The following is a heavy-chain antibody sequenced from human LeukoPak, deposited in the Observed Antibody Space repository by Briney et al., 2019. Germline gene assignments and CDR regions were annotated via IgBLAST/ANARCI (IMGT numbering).Heavy chain of an antibody. CDR2: INGDGSST. CDR1: GFTFSSYW. V-gene: IGHV3-74*01. CDR3: ARSQGPYDY. J-gene: IGHJ4*02. Sequence: GGSLRLSCAASGFTFSSYWMNWVRQAPGKGLVWVSRINGDGSSTNYADSVKGRFTISRDNAKNTLCLQLNSLRAEDTAIYYCARSQGPYDYWGQGTLVTVSS.